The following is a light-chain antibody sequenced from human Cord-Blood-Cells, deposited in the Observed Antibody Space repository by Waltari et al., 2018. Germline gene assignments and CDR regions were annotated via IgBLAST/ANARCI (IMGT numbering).Light chain of an antibody. Sequence: EIVLTQSPAPLSLSPGERATLSCGASQSVSSSYLAWYQQKPGLAPRLLIYDASSRATGIPDRFSGSGSGTDFTLTISRLEPEDFAVYYCQQYGSSPPYTFGQGTKLEIK. J-gene: IGKJ2*01. CDR1: QSVSSSY. CDR2: DAS. CDR3: QQYGSSPPYT. V-gene: IGKV3D-20*01.